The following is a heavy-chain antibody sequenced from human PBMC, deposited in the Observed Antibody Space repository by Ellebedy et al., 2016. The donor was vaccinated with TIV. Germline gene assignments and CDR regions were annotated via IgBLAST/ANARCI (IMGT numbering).Heavy chain of an antibody. CDR3: ARAYIVVVVAAPSNGMDV. Sequence: ASVKVSCKASGYTFTSYYMHWVRQAPGQGLEWMGIINPSGGSTSYAQKFQGRVTMTRDTSTSTVYMELSSLRSEDTAVYYCARAYIVVVVAAPSNGMDVWGQGTTVTVSS. D-gene: IGHD2-15*01. V-gene: IGHV1-46*01. CDR2: INPSGGST. CDR1: GYTFTSYY. J-gene: IGHJ6*02.